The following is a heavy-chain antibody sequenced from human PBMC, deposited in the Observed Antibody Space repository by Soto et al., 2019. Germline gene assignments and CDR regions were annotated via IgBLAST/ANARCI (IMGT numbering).Heavy chain of an antibody. CDR2: IKKETDGGTT. D-gene: IGHD2-8*02. Sequence: GGSLRLSCAGSGFTFNNAWMSWVRQAPGKGLEWVGRIKKETDGGTTDYAASVKGRFSISRDDSKNTVFLQMNSLRTEDTAVYYCTTVVLWWYYFDNWGPGTLVSVSS. CDR1: GFTFNNAW. CDR3: TTVVLWWYYFDN. J-gene: IGHJ4*02. V-gene: IGHV3-15*01.